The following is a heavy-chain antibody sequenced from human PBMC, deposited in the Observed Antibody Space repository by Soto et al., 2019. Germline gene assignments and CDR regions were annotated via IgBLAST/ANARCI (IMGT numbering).Heavy chain of an antibody. CDR3: ASEYCSGGSCYYYGMDV. J-gene: IGHJ6*02. CDR1: GFTFSSYG. V-gene: IGHV3-33*01. D-gene: IGHD2-15*01. Sequence: QVQLVESGGGVVQTGRSLRLSCAASGFTFSSYGMHWVLQAPGTGLEWVAVIWYDGSNKYSADSVKGRFTISRDNSKNTLYLQMNSLRAEDTAVYYCASEYCSGGSCYYYGMDVWGQGTTVTVSS. CDR2: IWYDGSNK.